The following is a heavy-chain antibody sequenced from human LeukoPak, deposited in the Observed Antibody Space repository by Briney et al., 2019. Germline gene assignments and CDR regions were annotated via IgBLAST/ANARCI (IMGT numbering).Heavy chain of an antibody. CDR2: ISTDGGST. Sequence: GGSLRLSCVASGFTLSSHWMHWLRLAPGKGLVWVSRISTDGGSTGYADSVKGRFTISRDNAKNSLYLQMNSLRAEDTAVYYCARIGAGSSRDYWGQGTLVTVSS. CDR3: ARIGAGSSRDY. D-gene: IGHD6-13*01. CDR1: GFTLSSHW. J-gene: IGHJ4*02. V-gene: IGHV3-74*01.